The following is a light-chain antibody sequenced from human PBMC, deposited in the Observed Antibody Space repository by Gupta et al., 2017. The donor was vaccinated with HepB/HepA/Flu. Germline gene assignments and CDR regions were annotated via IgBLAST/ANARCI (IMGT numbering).Light chain of an antibody. Sequence: EIVLTRSPGTLSLSPGERATLSCRASQSVSSSYLAWYQQKPGQAPRLLIYGASSRATGIPDRFSGSGSGTDFTLTISRLEPEDFAVYYCQQYGSSPVFGPGTKVDIK. CDR3: QQYGSSPV. CDR2: GAS. CDR1: QSVSSSY. J-gene: IGKJ3*01. V-gene: IGKV3-20*01.